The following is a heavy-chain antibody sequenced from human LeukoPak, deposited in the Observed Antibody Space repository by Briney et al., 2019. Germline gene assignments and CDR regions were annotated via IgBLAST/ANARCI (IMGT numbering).Heavy chain of an antibody. J-gene: IGHJ4*02. D-gene: IGHD4-17*01. Sequence: GGSLRLSCAASGFTFSSYSMNWVRQAPGKGLEWVSSISSSSSYIYYADSVKGRFTISRDNAKNSLYLQMNSLRAEDTALYYCAKVGYGDYGGFDYWGQGTLVTVSS. V-gene: IGHV3-21*04. CDR1: GFTFSSYS. CDR2: ISSSSSYI. CDR3: AKVGYGDYGGFDY.